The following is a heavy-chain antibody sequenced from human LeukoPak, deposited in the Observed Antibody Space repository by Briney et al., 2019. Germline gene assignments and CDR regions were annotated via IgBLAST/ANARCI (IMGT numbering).Heavy chain of an antibody. CDR3: AHSSTYDNLLTGFHI. J-gene: IGHJ3*02. CDR2: IYWDDNK. V-gene: IGHV2-5*02. D-gene: IGHD3-9*01. CDR1: GFALSTSGVA. Sequence: SGPTLSKPPHTLTLTCTFSGFALSTSGVAVGCIRHPSGKVLEWLALIYWDDNKRYCPSLKSRLTITTDTSKNQVVLTVTNMDPVDTATYYCAHSSTYDNLLTGFHIWGQGTMVTVSA.